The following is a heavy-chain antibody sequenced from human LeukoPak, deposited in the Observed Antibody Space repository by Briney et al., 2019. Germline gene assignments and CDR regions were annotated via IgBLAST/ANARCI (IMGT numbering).Heavy chain of an antibody. D-gene: IGHD3-22*01. J-gene: IGHJ4*02. CDR1: GGTFSSYA. CDR2: IIPILGIA. Sequence: SVKVSCKASGGTFSSYAISWVRQAPGQGLEWMGRIIPILGIANYAQKLQCRVTITADKSTSTAYMELSSLRSEDTAVYYCARAGYYYDSSGYQHQFDYWGQGTLVTVSS. V-gene: IGHV1-69*04. CDR3: ARAGYYYDSSGYQHQFDY.